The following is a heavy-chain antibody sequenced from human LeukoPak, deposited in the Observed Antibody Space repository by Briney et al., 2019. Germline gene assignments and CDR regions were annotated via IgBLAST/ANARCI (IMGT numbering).Heavy chain of an antibody. J-gene: IGHJ3*02. CDR2: ISWDGGST. CDR1: GFTFDDYT. V-gene: IGHV3-43*01. CDR3: AKSRVPVHRGSWDDAFDI. Sequence: GGSLRLSCSASGFTFDDYTMHWVRQAPGKGLEWVSLISWDGGSTYYADSVKGRFTISRDNSKNSLYLQMNSLRTEDTALYYCAKSRVPVHRGSWDDAFDIWGQGTMVTVSS. D-gene: IGHD2-15*01.